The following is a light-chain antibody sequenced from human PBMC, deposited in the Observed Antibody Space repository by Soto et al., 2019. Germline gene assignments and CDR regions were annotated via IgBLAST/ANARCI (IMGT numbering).Light chain of an antibody. Sequence: NFMLTQPHSVSDSPGKTVIISCTRSSGSIASNYVQWYQQRPGSSPTTVIYEDNQRPSGVPDRFSGSIDSSSNSASLTISGLETEDEAVYYCKSYDLTHQVFGGGTKLTVL. V-gene: IGLV6-57*01. J-gene: IGLJ3*02. CDR2: EDN. CDR3: KSYDLTHQV. CDR1: SGSIASNY.